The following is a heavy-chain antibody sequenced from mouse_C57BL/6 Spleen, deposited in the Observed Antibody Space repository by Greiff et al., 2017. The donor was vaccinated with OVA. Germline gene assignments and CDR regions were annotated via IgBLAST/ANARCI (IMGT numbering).Heavy chain of an antibody. J-gene: IGHJ4*01. V-gene: IGHV1-69*01. D-gene: IGHD2-13*01. CDR1: GYTFTSYW. CDR2: IDPSDSYT. Sequence: QVQLQQPGAELVMPGASVKLSCKASGYTFTSYWMHWVKQRPGQGLEWIGEIDPSDSYTNYNQKFKGKSTLTVDKSSSTAYMQLSRLTSEDSAVYYGGRGGGYYSDYDALDYWGQGTSVTVSA. CDR3: GRGGGYYSDYDALDY.